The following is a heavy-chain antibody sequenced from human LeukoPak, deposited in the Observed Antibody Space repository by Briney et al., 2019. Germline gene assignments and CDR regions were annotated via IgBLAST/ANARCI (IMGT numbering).Heavy chain of an antibody. CDR1: GYSISSGYY. D-gene: IGHD5-24*01. CDR3: ARGGWLRRSYYFDY. J-gene: IGHJ4*02. CDR2: IYHSGIT. V-gene: IGHV4-38-2*02. Sequence: PSETLSLTCTVSGYSISSGYYWGWIRQPPGKGLEWIGSIYHSGITYYNPSLKSRVTISVDTSKNQFSLKLSSVTAADTAVYYCARGGWLRRSYYFDYWGQGTLVTVSS.